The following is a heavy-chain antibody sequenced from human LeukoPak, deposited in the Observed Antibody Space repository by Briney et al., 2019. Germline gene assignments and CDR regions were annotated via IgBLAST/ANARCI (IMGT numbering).Heavy chain of an antibody. CDR2: IYYSGST. V-gene: IGHV4-59*01. CDR3: ARGHYYDSSGYYGKYYYYYGMDV. CDR1: GGSISSYY. J-gene: IGHJ6*02. Sequence: SETLSLTCTVSGGSISSYYWNWIRQPPGKGLEWIGYIYYSGSTNYNPSLKSRVTISVDTSKNQFSLKLSSVTAADTAVYYCARGHYYDSSGYYGKYYYYYGMDVWGQGTTVTVSS. D-gene: IGHD3-22*01.